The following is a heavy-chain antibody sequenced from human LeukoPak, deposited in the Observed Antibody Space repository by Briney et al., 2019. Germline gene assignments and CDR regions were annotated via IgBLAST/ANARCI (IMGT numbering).Heavy chain of an antibody. CDR1: GFTFSSYE. J-gene: IGHJ5*02. V-gene: IGHV3-48*03. CDR3: ARDIAARPANWFDP. CDR2: ISSSGSTI. Sequence: GGSLRLSCAASGFTFSSYEMNWVRQAPGKGLEWVSYISSSGSTIYYADSVKGRFTISRDNAKNSLYLQMNSLRAEDTAVYYCARDIAARPANWFDPWGQGTLVTVSS. D-gene: IGHD6-6*01.